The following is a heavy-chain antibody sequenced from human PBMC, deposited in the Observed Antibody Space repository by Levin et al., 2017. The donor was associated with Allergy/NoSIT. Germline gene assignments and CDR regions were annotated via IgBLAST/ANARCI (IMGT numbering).Heavy chain of an antibody. CDR2: ISDDGSSE. V-gene: IGHV3-30-3*01. D-gene: IGHD1-1*01. CDR3: VREIAEEGT. J-gene: IGHJ4*02. CDR1: GFTFSNYA. Sequence: GGSLRLSCAASGFTFSNYAMHWIRQAPGKGLEWVGVISDDGSSEFYIDSVKGRFTISRDNSKNRLYLQMDSLRAEDTALYYCVREIAEEGTWGQGTLVIVSS.